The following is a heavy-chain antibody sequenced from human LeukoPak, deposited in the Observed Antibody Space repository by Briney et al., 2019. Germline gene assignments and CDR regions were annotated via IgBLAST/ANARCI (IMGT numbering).Heavy chain of an antibody. CDR1: GFTFDDYG. CDR2: INWNGGST. D-gene: IGHD2-8*01. CDR3: ARVLGCTNGVCPYYYYYYTDV. V-gene: IGHV3-20*04. J-gene: IGHJ6*03. Sequence: GGSLRLSCAASGFTFDDYGMSWVRQAPGKGLEWVSGINWNGGSTGYADSVKGRFTISRDNAKNSLYLQMNSPRAEDTALYYCARVLGCTNGVCPYYYYYYTDVWGKGTTVTVSS.